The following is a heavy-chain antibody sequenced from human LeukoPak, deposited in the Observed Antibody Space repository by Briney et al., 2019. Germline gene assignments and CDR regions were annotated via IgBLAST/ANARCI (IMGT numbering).Heavy chain of an antibody. J-gene: IGHJ4*02. CDR3: ARDGGTNYYDSSGLDY. Sequence: GGSLRLSCAASGFTFSSYEMNWVRQAPGKGLEWVSYISSSGSTIYYADSVKGRFTISRDNAKNSLYLQMNSLRAEDTAVYYCARDGGTNYYDSSGLDYWGQGTLVIVSS. V-gene: IGHV3-48*03. CDR1: GFTFSSYE. CDR2: ISSSGSTI. D-gene: IGHD3-22*01.